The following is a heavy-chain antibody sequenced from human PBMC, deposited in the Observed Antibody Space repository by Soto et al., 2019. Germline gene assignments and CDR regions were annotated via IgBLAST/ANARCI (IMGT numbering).Heavy chain of an antibody. CDR3: ARDRGSYALDY. CDR2: ISANNGNT. D-gene: IGHD1-26*01. Sequence: QVQLVQSGAEVKQPGASVKVSCKASGYTFTSYGISWVRQAPGQGLEWMGWISANNGNTNYAQKLQGRVTMTTDTSTSTAYRELRSLRSDDTAVYYCARDRGSYALDYWGQGTLVTVSS. CDR1: GYTFTSYG. J-gene: IGHJ4*02. V-gene: IGHV1-18*01.